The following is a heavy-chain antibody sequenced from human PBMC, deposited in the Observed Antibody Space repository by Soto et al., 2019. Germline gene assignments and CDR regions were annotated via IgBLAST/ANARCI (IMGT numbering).Heavy chain of an antibody. CDR3: ELSLGYRGSYTTDCYYGMDV. CDR1: GFSLSTSGVC. Sequence: SGPTLVNHTQTLTLTCTFSGFSLSTSGVCVTWIRQPPGKALEWLALIYWDDDKYYSTSLKTRLTISKDTSKNQVVLTMTNMDPVDTAKYYSELSLGYRGSYTTDCYYGMDVWGQVTRVTVSS. D-gene: IGHD1-26*01. J-gene: IGHJ6*02. CDR2: IYWDDDK. V-gene: IGHV2-70*01.